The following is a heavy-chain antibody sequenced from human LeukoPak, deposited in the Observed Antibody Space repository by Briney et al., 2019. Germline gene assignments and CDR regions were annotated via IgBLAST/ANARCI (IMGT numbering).Heavy chain of an antibody. CDR2: IYDGGRT. J-gene: IGHJ4*02. V-gene: IGHV4-59*04. D-gene: IGHD2-2*01. CDR1: GFTFSNYW. CDR3: ARPATSTSCPSGGICYIVS. Sequence: GSLRLSCTASGFTFSNYWMRWVRQSPGKGLEWIGCIYDGGRTSYNPSLKSRVTISADTSKNQFSLKVTSVTAADTAVYFCARPATSTSCPSGGICYIVSWGQGTLVIVSS.